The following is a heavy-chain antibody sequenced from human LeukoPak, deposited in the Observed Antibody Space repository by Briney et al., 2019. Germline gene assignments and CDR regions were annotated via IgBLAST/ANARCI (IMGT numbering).Heavy chain of an antibody. CDR3: AGCWGYYYYYMDV. D-gene: IGHD3-16*01. CDR2: INHSGST. J-gene: IGHJ6*03. Sequence: PGGSLRLSCAASGFTFSSYEMNWVRQPPGKGLEWIGEINHSGSTNYNPSLKSRVTISVDTSKNQFSLKLSSVTAADTAVYYCAGCWGYYYYYMDVWGKGTTVTVSS. CDR1: GFTFSSYE. V-gene: IGHV4-34*08.